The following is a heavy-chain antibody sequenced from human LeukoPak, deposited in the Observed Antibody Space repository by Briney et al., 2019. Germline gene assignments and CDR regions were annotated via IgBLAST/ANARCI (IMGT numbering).Heavy chain of an antibody. V-gene: IGHV1-2*02. CDR2: INPNSGGT. CDR1: GYAFTGYY. Sequence: ASVKVSCKASGYAFTGYYMHWVRQAPGQGLEWMGWINPNSGGTNYAQKFQGRVTMTRDTSISTAYMELSRLRSDDTAVYYCARASGSYLDAFDIWGQGTMVTVSS. CDR3: ARASGSYLDAFDI. J-gene: IGHJ3*02. D-gene: IGHD1-26*01.